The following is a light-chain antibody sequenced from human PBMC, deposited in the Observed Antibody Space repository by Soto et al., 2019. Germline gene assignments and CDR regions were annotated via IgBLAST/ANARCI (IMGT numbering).Light chain of an antibody. CDR2: GNS. CDR1: SSNIGAGYD. CDR3: QSFDSSLSGWRV. Sequence: QSVLTQPPSVSGAPGQRVTISCTGSSSNIGAGYDVHWYQQLPGTAPKLLIYGNSNRPSGVPDRFSGSKSGTSASLAIPGLQAEYEADYFCQSFDSSLSGWRVFGGGTKLTVL. V-gene: IGLV1-40*01. J-gene: IGLJ3*02.